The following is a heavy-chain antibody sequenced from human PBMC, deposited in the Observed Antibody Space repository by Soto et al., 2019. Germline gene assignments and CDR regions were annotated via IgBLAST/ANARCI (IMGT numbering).Heavy chain of an antibody. V-gene: IGHV6-1*01. J-gene: IGHJ6*02. Sequence: SQTLSLTCAISGDSVSSNSAAWNWIRQSPSKGLEWLGRTYYRSKWYNDYAVSVKRRITINPDTSKNQFSLQLNSVTPEDTAVYYCARDRRITIFGGAAGSYYYGMDVWGQGTTVTVSS. CDR3: ARDRRITIFGGAAGSYYYGMDV. D-gene: IGHD3-3*01. CDR1: GDSVSSNSAA. CDR2: TYYRSKWYN.